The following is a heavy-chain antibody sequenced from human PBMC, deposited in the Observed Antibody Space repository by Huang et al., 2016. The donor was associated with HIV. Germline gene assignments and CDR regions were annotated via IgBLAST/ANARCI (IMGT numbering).Heavy chain of an antibody. Sequence: EVQLVESGGGLVKPGGSLRLSCVASGFTFTNYAMNWVRQAPGKGWEGVSAIGSSSNYIYYANSVTGRFTSSRDEAKNSLYLQMNSLRAEDTAVYYCARPQGDKVRGIIRSYYYYYGMDVWGRGTTVTVSS. CDR2: IGSSSNYI. V-gene: IGHV3-21*06. CDR3: ARPQGDKVRGIIRSYYYYYGMDV. CDR1: GFTFTNYA. D-gene: IGHD3-10*01. J-gene: IGHJ6*02.